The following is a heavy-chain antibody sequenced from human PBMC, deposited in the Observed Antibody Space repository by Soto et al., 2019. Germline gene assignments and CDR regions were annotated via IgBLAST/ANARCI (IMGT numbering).Heavy chain of an antibody. CDR3: ARDLVGATFYLYYYYGMDV. D-gene: IGHD1-26*01. J-gene: IGHJ6*02. CDR1: GYTFTSYG. Sequence: QVQLVQSGAEVKKPGASVKVSCKASGYTFTSYGISWVRQAPGQGLEWMGWISAYNGNTNYAQKLQGRVTMTTDTATSTADMELRSLRSDDTAVYYCARDLVGATFYLYYYYGMDVWGQGTTVTVSS. V-gene: IGHV1-18*04. CDR2: ISAYNGNT.